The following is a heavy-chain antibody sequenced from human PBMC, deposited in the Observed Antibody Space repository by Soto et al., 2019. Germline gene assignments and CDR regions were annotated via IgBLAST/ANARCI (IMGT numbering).Heavy chain of an antibody. V-gene: IGHV3-30*04. CDR1: GFTFSSYA. Sequence: GGSLRLSCAASGFTFSSYAMHWVRQAPGKGLEWVAVIAYDGRNKYYADSVKGRFTISRDNAKNPLYLQMNSLRAEDTAVYYCARENPYYYDSSGYYYWYLDLWGRGTLVTVSS. CDR2: IAYDGRNK. D-gene: IGHD3-22*01. J-gene: IGHJ2*01. CDR3: ARENPYYYDSSGYYYWYLDL.